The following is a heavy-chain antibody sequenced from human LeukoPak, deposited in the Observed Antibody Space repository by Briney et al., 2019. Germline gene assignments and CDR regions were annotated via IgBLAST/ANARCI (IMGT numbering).Heavy chain of an antibody. V-gene: IGHV4-39*01. CDR3: ARGVLVWFGELSEFDY. Sequence: SETLSLTCTFSGGSISKSSYYWGWIRQPPGKGLEWIGSIYYSGSTYYNPSLKSRVTISVDTSKNQFSLKLSSVTAADTAVYYCARGVLVWFGELSEFDYWGQGTLVTVSS. CDR2: IYYSGST. CDR1: GGSISKSSYY. J-gene: IGHJ4*02. D-gene: IGHD3-10*01.